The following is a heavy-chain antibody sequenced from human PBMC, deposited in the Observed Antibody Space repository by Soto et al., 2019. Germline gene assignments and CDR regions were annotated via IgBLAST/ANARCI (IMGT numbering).Heavy chain of an antibody. V-gene: IGHV3-48*03. D-gene: IGHD1-1*01. CDR1: GFTFSSYE. J-gene: IGHJ4*02. Sequence: EVQLVESGGTFVQPGGSLRLSCAAPGFTFSSYEMNWVRQAPGKGLEWISYIDSSGTSRYYADSVKGRFTISRDNAKNSLYLQMDSRRADDTAVYYCARGGIDSCGQGTRVTVSS. CDR3: ARGGIDS. CDR2: IDSSGTSR.